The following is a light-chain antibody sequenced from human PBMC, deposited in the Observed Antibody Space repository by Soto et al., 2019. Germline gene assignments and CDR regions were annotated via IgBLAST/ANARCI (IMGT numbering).Light chain of an antibody. J-gene: IGKJ5*01. CDR2: DAS. CDR1: QSVSTY. Sequence: EIVLTQSPATLSLSPVERATLSCRASQSVSTYLAWYQQKPGQAPRLLIDDASDRATGIPARFGGSGSGTEFTLTISSLEAEDFAVYYCQQRSIWPITFGQGTRLEIK. V-gene: IGKV3-11*01. CDR3: QQRSIWPIT.